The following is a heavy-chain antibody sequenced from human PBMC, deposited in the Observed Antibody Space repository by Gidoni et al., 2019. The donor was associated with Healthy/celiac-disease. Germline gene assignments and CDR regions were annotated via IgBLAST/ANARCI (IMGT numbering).Heavy chain of an antibody. CDR2: INPRGGST. J-gene: IGHJ4*02. D-gene: IGHD6-19*01. Sequence: QVQLVQSGAEVKKPGASVKVSCKAYGYTFTSYYMHWVRQAPGQGLEWMGIINPRGGSTSYAQKFQGRVTMTRDTSASTVYMELSSLRSEDTAVYYCASSDSSGWSSIDYWGQGTLVTVSS. CDR1: GYTFTSYY. CDR3: ASSDSSGWSSIDY. V-gene: IGHV1-46*01.